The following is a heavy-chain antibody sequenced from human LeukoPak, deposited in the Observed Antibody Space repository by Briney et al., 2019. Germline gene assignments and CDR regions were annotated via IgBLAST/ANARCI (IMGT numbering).Heavy chain of an antibody. J-gene: IGHJ6*03. Sequence: GSSVKVSCKASGGTFSSYAISWVRQAPGQGLEWMGGIIPIFGTANYAQKFQGRVTITTDESTSTAYMELSSLRSEDTAVYYCARNGAAGNRRGSSSYYYYYMDVWGKGTTVTVSS. CDR3: ARNGAAGNRRGSSSYYYYYMDV. CDR1: GGTFSSYA. CDR2: IIPIFGTA. D-gene: IGHD6-13*01. V-gene: IGHV1-69*05.